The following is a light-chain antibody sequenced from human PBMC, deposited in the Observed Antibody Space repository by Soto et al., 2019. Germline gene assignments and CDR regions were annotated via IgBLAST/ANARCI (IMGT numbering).Light chain of an antibody. CDR3: QTWGTGMV. V-gene: IGLV4-69*01. J-gene: IGLJ3*02. Sequence: QPVLTQSPSASASLGASVKLTCTLSSGHNNYAIAWHQQQPEKGPRFLMHLNSDGSHNKGDGIPDRFSGSSSGAERYLTISSLQSEDGADYYCQTWGTGMVFGGGTKVTVL. CDR1: SGHNNYA. CDR2: LNSDGSH.